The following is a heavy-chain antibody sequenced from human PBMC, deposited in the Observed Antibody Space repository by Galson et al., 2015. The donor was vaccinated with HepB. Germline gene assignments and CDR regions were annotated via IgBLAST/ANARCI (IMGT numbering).Heavy chain of an antibody. V-gene: IGHV1-18*01. CDR3: ARDGAYSSSWYPRGLDY. D-gene: IGHD6-13*01. J-gene: IGHJ4*02. CDR2: ISAYNGNT. Sequence: SVKVSCKASGYTFTSYGISWVRQAPGQGLEWMGWISAYNGNTNYAQKLQGRVTMTTDTSTSTAYMELRSLRSDGTAVFYCARDGAYSSSWYPRGLDYWGQGTLVTVSS. CDR1: GYTFTSYG.